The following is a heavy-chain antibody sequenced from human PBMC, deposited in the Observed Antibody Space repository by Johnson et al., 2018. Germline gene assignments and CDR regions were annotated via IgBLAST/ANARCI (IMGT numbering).Heavy chain of an antibody. CDR1: GFTFSSYS. J-gene: IGHJ3*01. D-gene: IGHD3-16*01. CDR2: ISSSSSYI. Sequence: EVQLLESGGGLVKPGGSLRLSCAASGFTFSSYSMNWVRQAPGKGLEWVSSISSSSSYIYYADSVKGRFTISRDNAKNSLCLQMNSLRAEDTAVYDCARDSLGAFDAWGQRTMVTVSS. V-gene: IGHV3-21*01. CDR3: ARDSLGAFDA.